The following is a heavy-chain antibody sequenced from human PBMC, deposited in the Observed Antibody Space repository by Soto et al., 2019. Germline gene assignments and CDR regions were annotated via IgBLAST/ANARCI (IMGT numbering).Heavy chain of an antibody. J-gene: IGHJ6*02. Sequence: SVKVSCKASGGTFSSYAISWVRQAPGQGLEWVGGIIPIFGTANYAQKFQGRVTITADESTSTAYMELSSLRSEDTAVYYCARVRNSQVYYYYYGMDVWGQGTTVTVSS. V-gene: IGHV1-69*13. CDR1: GGTFSSYA. CDR3: ARVRNSQVYYYYYGMDV. CDR2: IIPIFGTA.